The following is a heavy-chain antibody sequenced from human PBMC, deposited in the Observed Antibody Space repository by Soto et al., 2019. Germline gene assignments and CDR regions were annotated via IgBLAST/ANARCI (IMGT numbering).Heavy chain of an antibody. CDR2: INHSGST. D-gene: IGHD3-3*01. J-gene: IGHJ6*03. V-gene: IGHV4-34*01. Sequence: SETLSLTCAVYGGSFSGYYWSWIRQPPGKGLEWIGEINHSGSTNYNPSLKSRVTISVDTSKNQFSLKLSSVTAADTAVYYCARGQRRTIFGVVQTNYYYYYMDVWGKGTTVTVSS. CDR3: ARGQRRTIFGVVQTNYYYYYMDV. CDR1: GGSFSGYY.